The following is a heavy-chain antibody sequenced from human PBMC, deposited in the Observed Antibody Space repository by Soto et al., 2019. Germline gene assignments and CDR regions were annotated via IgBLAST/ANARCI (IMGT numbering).Heavy chain of an antibody. CDR1: GFTSSSYW. CDR3: ARDRNTAMAHDAFDI. CDR2: IKQDGSEK. D-gene: IGHD5-18*01. Sequence: GGSLRLSCAASGFTSSSYWMSWVRQAPGKGLEWVANIKQDGSEKYYVDSVKGRFTISRDNAKNSLYLQMNSLRAEDTAVNYCARDRNTAMAHDAFDIWGQGTMVTVSS. J-gene: IGHJ3*02. V-gene: IGHV3-7*01.